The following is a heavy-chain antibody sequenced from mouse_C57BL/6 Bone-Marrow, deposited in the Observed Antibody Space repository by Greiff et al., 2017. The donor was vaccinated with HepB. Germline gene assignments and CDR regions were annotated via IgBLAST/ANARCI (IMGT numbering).Heavy chain of an antibody. V-gene: IGHV2-6*03. D-gene: IGHD1-1*01. J-gene: IGHJ4*01. CDR3: AVIYYYGSYAMDY. CDR2: IWSDGST. Sequence: VQLQQSGPGLVAPSQSLSITCTVSGFSLTSYGVHWVRQPPGKGLEWLVVIWSDGSTTYNSALKSRLSISKDNSKSQVFLKMNSLQTDETAMYYCAVIYYYGSYAMDYWGQGTSVTVSS. CDR1: GFSLTSYG.